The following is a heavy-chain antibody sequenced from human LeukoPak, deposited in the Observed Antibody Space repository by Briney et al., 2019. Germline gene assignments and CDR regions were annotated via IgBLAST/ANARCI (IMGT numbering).Heavy chain of an antibody. D-gene: IGHD6-19*01. J-gene: IGHJ4*02. CDR2: ISPDGRDI. Sequence: GGCLRLSCDASGFTFTDSYMTWIRQAPGKGLEWLSYISPDGRDISYEASGKGRFSISSDNAKDSLYLQMNSLRAEDTAVYYCAKTSGGWWSSTFDYWGQGTLVTVSS. CDR1: GFTFTDSY. V-gene: IGHV3-11*04. CDR3: AKTSGGWWSSTFDY.